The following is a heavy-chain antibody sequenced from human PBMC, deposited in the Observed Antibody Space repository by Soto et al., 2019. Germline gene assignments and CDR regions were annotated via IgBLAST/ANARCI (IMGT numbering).Heavy chain of an antibody. CDR3: ARQGYCSGGSCSSYYYYYYMDV. CDR1: GGSFSGYY. Sequence: SETLSLTCAVYGGSFSGYYWSWIRQPPGKGLEWIGEINHSGSTNYNPSLKSRITITVDTSKNQFSLKLSSVTAADTAVYYCARQGYCSGGSCSSYYYYYYMDVWGKGTTVTVSS. CDR2: INHSGST. V-gene: IGHV4-34*01. J-gene: IGHJ6*03. D-gene: IGHD2-15*01.